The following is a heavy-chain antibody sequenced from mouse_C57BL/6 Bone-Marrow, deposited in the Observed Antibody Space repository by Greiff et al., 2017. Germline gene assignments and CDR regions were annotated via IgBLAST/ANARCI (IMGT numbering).Heavy chain of an antibody. V-gene: IGHV5-17*01. CDR1: GFTFSDYG. J-gene: IGHJ4*01. CDR2: ISSGSSTI. D-gene: IGHD6-5*01. CDR3: ARVMPQAMDY. Sequence: EVQLQESGGGLVKPGGSLKLSCAASGFTFSDYGMHWVRQAPEKGLEWVAYISSGSSTIYYADTVKGRFTISRENAKNTLFLQMTSLRSEDTAMYYCARVMPQAMDYWGQGTSVTVSS.